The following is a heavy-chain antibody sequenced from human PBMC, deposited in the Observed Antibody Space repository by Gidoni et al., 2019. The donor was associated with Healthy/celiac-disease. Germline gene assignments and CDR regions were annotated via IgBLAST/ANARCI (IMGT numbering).Heavy chain of an antibody. Sequence: EVQLLESGGGLVQPGGSLRLSCAASGFPFSSYAMSWVRQAPGKGLEWVSAISGSGGSTYYADSVKGRFTISRDNSKNTLYLQMNSLRAEDTAVYYCAKPRGYSDHEADYWGQGTLVTVSS. CDR3: AKPRGYSDHEADY. CDR1: GFPFSSYA. D-gene: IGHD5-18*01. J-gene: IGHJ4*02. CDR2: ISGSGGST. V-gene: IGHV3-23*01.